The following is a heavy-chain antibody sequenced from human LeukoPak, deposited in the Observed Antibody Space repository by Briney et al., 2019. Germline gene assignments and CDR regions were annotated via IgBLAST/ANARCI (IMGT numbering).Heavy chain of an antibody. J-gene: IGHJ2*01. CDR3: ARVYYSRSYHYWYFDL. CDR1: GGSFGGYD. CDR2: INDNGSI. V-gene: IGHV4-34*01. Sequence: SETLSLAFTVDGGSFGGYDCGWVRQPPGRGLEWGGEINDNGSINYNPSRKSRVTIPVDTSKNQFSLKLSSVTAADTAVYYCARVYYSRSYHYWYFDLWGRGPLVTVSS. D-gene: IGHD6-13*01.